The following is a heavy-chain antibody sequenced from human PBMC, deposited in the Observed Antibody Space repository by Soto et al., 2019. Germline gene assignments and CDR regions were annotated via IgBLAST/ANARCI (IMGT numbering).Heavy chain of an antibody. J-gene: IGHJ6*02. V-gene: IGHV4-39*01. Sequence: PSETLSLTCTVSGGSISSSSYYWGWIRQPPGKGLERIGSIYYSGSTYYNPSLKSRVTISVDTSKNQFSLKLSSVTAADTAVYYCARHVTRRDDFWSGYSYYYYYYGMDVWGQGTTVTVSS. CDR1: GGSISSSSYY. D-gene: IGHD3-3*01. CDR3: ARHVTRRDDFWSGYSYYYYYYGMDV. CDR2: IYYSGST.